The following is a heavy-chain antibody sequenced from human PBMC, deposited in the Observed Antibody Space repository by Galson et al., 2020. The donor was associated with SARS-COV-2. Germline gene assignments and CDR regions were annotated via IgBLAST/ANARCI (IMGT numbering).Heavy chain of an antibody. CDR1: GFMFSSYA. CDR3: AKGQSRSGWYGEKSWYYMDV. CDR2: IYSGGST. V-gene: IGHV3-23*03. Sequence: GESLKISCAASGFMFSSYAMSWVRQAPGKGLEWVSVIYSGGSTNHADSVKGRFTISRDNSKNTLYLQMNSLRAEDTAVYYCAKGQSRSGWYGEKSWYYMDVWGTGTTVTISS. J-gene: IGHJ6*03. D-gene: IGHD6-19*01.